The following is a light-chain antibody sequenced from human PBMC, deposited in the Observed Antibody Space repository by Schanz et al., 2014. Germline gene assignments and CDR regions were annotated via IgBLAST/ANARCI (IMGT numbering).Light chain of an antibody. CDR2: GNT. Sequence: QSVLTQPPSVSGAPGQRVTISCTGSSSNIGAGYDVHWYQQLPGTAPKLLIYGNTNRPSGVPDRFSGSKSGTSASLAITGLQAEDEGDYYCQSYDSRLNGAGVFGSGTKLTVL. CDR1: SSNIGAGYD. V-gene: IGLV1-40*01. J-gene: IGLJ1*01. CDR3: QSYDSRLNGAGV.